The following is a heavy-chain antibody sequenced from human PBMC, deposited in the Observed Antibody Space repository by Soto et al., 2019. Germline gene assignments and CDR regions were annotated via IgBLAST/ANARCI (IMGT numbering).Heavy chain of an antibody. D-gene: IGHD1-26*01. V-gene: IGHV3-74*01. Sequence: EVQLVESGGGLVQPGGSLTLSCAASGFTFSSYWMHWVRQAPGMGLVWVSRINSDGSITTYADSVKGRFTISRDNAKNTLYLQMHSLRADETAVYYCARVAGGSYNWFDPWGQGTLVTVSS. CDR1: GFTFSSYW. CDR3: ARVAGGSYNWFDP. CDR2: INSDGSIT. J-gene: IGHJ5*02.